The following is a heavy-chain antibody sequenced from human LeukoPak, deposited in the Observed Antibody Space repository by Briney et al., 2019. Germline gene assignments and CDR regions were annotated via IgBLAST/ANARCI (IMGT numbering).Heavy chain of an antibody. CDR1: GFIFSNYN. Sequence: GGSLRLSCAASGFIFSNYNMNWVRQAPGKGLEWVSFISSSGSYIYYADSVKGRFTISRDNSKNSLYLQMNSLRAEDTAVYYCARAGYSSSWYVGVDYWGQGTRVTVSS. V-gene: IGHV3-21*01. CDR2: ISSSGSYI. J-gene: IGHJ4*02. D-gene: IGHD6-13*01. CDR3: ARAGYSSSWYVGVDY.